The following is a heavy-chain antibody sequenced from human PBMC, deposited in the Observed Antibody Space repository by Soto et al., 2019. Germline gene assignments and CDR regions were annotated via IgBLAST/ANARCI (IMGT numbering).Heavy chain of an antibody. CDR3: ARDSLWFGDHFFPDIDY. CDR2: ISYHGSNK. D-gene: IGHD3-10*01. CDR1: GFTFSSYA. J-gene: IGHJ4*02. Sequence: QVQLVESGGGVVQPGRSLRLSCAASGFTFSSYAMHWVRQAPGKGLEWVAVISYHGSNKYYADSVKGRFTISRDNSKNTLYLQMSSLRAEDTAVYYCARDSLWFGDHFFPDIDYWGQGTLVTVSS. V-gene: IGHV3-30-3*01.